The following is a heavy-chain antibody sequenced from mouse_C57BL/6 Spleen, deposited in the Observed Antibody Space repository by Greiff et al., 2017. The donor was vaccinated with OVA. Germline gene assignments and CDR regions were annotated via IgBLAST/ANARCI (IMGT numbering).Heavy chain of an antibody. CDR3: ARERYYFGY. J-gene: IGHJ2*01. V-gene: IGHV5-9*01. Sequence: EVKLVESGGGLVKPGASLKLSCAASGFTFSSHTMSWVRQTPEQRLEWVATISGSGGNTYYPDSVKGRFTISRDNAKNTRYLQVSSLRSEDTALYYCARERYYFGYWGKGTTLTVSS. CDR2: ISGSGGNT. CDR1: GFTFSSHT.